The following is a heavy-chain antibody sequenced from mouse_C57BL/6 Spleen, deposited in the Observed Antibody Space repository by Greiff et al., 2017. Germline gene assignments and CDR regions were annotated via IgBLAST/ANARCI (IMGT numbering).Heavy chain of an antibody. V-gene: IGHV7-3*01. J-gene: IGHJ2*01. CDR2: IRNKANGYTT. CDR3: ARYLGYYFDY. CDR1: GFSFTDYY. Sequence: EVQGVESGGGLVQPGGSLSLSCAASGFSFTDYYMSWVRQPPGKALEWLGFIRNKANGYTTAYSASVKGRFTISRDNSQSLLYLQLNALRAENSATYYFARYLGYYFDYWGQGTTLTVSS. D-gene: IGHD4-1*01.